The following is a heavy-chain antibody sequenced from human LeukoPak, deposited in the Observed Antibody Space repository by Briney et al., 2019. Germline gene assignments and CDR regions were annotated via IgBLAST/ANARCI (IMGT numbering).Heavy chain of an antibody. CDR2: ISSSSSYI. Sequence: PGGSLRLSCAASGFTFSVAAMTWVRQAPGKGLEWVSSISSSSSYIYYADSVKGRFTISRDNAKNSLYLQMNSLRAEDTAVYYCARDVRNSEYFQHWGQGTLVTVSS. V-gene: IGHV3-21*01. CDR1: GFTFSVAA. CDR3: ARDVRNSEYFQH. D-gene: IGHD1-14*01. J-gene: IGHJ1*01.